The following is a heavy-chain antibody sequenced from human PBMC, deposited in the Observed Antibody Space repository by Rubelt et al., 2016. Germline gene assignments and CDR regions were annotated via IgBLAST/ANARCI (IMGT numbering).Heavy chain of an antibody. CDR2: IIPIFGTA. J-gene: IGHJ6*03. V-gene: IGHV1-69*01. CDR3: ARGGSEETQSVGSGTEKHPLVVYYYMDV. CDR1: GGTFSSYA. Sequence: ASGGTFSSYAISWVRQAPGQGLEWMGGIIPIFGTANYAQKFQGRVTITADESTSTAYMELSSLRSEDTAVYYCARGGSEETQSVGSGTEKHPLVVYYYMDVWGKGTTVTVSS. D-gene: IGHD3-10*01.